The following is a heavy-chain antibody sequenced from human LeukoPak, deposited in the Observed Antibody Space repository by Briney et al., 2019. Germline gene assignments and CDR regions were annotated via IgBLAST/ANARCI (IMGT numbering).Heavy chain of an antibody. V-gene: IGHV4-34*01. CDR3: ARDKVGATALDY. CDR2: INYGGST. Sequence: SETLSLTCAVYLDSLSGYSWSWIRQPPGKGLEWIGEINYGGSTKYNSSLKSRVTISVDTSKNQFSLKLSSVTAADTAVYYCARDKVGATALDYWGQGTLVTVSS. J-gene: IGHJ4*02. D-gene: IGHD1-26*01. CDR1: LDSLSGYS.